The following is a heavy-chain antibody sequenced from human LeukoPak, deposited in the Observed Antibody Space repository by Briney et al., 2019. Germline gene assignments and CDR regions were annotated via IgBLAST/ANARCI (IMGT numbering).Heavy chain of an antibody. CDR3: ARVAGGFDY. Sequence: GASVKVSCKASGYTFTSYYMHWARQAPGQGLEWMGILNPSSGGTTYAQKFQGRVTMTRDTSTSTVYMELSSLRSEDTAVYYCARVAGGFDYWGQGTLVPVSS. CDR1: GYTFTSYY. D-gene: IGHD3-16*01. V-gene: IGHV1-46*01. J-gene: IGHJ4*02. CDR2: LNPSSGGT.